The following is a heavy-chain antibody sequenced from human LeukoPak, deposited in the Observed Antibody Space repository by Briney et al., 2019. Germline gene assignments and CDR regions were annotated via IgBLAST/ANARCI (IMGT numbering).Heavy chain of an antibody. D-gene: IGHD3-22*01. CDR2: INPSGGST. J-gene: IGHJ1*01. Sequence: GASVKVSCKASGYTFTSYYMHWVRQAPGQGLEWMGIINPSGGSTSYAQKFQGRVTMTRDTSTSTVYMELSSLRSEDTAVYYCAREIATYYYDSSGYRYFQHWGQGTLVTVSS. CDR3: AREIATYYYDSSGYRYFQH. CDR1: GYTFTSYY. V-gene: IGHV1-46*01.